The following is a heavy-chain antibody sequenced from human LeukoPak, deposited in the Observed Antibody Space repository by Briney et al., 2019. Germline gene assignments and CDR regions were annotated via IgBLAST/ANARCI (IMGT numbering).Heavy chain of an antibody. CDR1: GFTFNRCW. CDR2: INPDGRDT. J-gene: IGHJ1*01. V-gene: IGHV3-7*01. Sequence: GGSLRLSCVVSGFTFNRCWMNWVRQAPGKGLEGVAHINPDGRDTYYVDSVKGRFTISRDNAQNSMYLQMNSLRVEDTAVYYCTSWGDTTAEYFQRWGQGTLVTVSS. D-gene: IGHD2-21*02. CDR3: TSWGDTTAEYFQR.